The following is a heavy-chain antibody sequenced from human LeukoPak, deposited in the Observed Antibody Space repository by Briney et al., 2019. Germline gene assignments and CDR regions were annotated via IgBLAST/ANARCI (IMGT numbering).Heavy chain of an antibody. CDR3: TGYAFWTRWPGY. CDR1: GFAFGDYA. Sequence: GGSLRLSCTASGFAFGDYAMSWVRQAPGKGLEWVGFIRSKAYGGTTEYAASVKGRFTISRDDSKSIAYLQMNSLKTEDTAVYYCTGYAFWTRWPGYWGQGTLVSVSS. CDR2: IRSKAYGGTT. D-gene: IGHD3-3*01. J-gene: IGHJ4*02. V-gene: IGHV3-49*04.